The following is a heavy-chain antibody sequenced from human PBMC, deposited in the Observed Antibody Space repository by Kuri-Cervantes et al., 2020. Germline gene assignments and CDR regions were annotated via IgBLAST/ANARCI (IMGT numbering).Heavy chain of an antibody. CDR2: ITGSGGTT. D-gene: IGHD6-19*01. V-gene: IGHV3-23*01. J-gene: IGHJ4*02. CDR3: AGEGDIAVAGTFY. CDR1: GFTFSSYA. Sequence: GESLKISCAASGFTFSSYAMSWVRQAPGKGLEWVSTITGSGGTTYYADSVKGWFTISRDNSRNTLYLQMNSLRAEDTAVYYCAGEGDIAVAGTFYWGQGTLVTVSS.